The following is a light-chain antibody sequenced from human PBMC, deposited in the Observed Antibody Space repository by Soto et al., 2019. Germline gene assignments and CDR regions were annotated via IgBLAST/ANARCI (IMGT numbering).Light chain of an antibody. CDR2: DNN. Sequence: QSVLTQPPSVSAAPRQKVTISCSGSSSNIANNYVSWYHRDPGTAPKLLIYDNNERPSGIPDLFSGSKSGTSAPLDTTGLPKGDEGDYYCGTGNSRLSVVVFGGGTKLTVL. V-gene: IGLV1-51*01. CDR3: GTGNSRLSVVV. J-gene: IGLJ2*01. CDR1: SSNIANNY.